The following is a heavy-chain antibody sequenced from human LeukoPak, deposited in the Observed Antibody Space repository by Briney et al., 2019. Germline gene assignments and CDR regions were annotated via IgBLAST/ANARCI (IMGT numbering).Heavy chain of an antibody. D-gene: IGHD1-26*01. CDR3: AKKISGNYLFDS. CDR2: ISGSGSGT. Sequence: GGSLRLSCAASGITFSRYAMSWVRQAPGKGLEWVSLISGSGSGTYYADSVKGRFTISRDNSKNTLYLQVNSLRAEDTAVYYCAKKISGNYLFDSWGQGTLVTVSS. J-gene: IGHJ4*02. V-gene: IGHV3-23*01. CDR1: GITFSRYA.